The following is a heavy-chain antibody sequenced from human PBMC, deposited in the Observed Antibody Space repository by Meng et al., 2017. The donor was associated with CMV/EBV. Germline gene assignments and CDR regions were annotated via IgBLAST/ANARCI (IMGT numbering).Heavy chain of an antibody. CDR1: GFTFNIYA. D-gene: IGHD2-8*01. J-gene: IGHJ5*02. V-gene: IGHV3-21*01. CDR3: ARLGGDIVLMNA. Sequence: GESLKISCATSGFTFNIYAITWVRQAPGKGLEWVSSISSSSSYIYYADSVKGRFTISRDNAKNSLYLQMNSLRAEDTAVYYCARLGGDIVLMNAWGQGTLVTVSS. CDR2: ISSSSSYI.